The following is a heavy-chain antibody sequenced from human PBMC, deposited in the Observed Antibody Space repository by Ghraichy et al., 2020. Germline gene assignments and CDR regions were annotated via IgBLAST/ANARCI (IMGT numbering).Heavy chain of an antibody. CDR3: ATGDYYHASDY. Sequence: GGSLRLSCAASGFTFSSYAMSWVRQAPGKGLEWVSAISGRGTSTNYADSVKGRFTISRDNSKNTLYLQMNTLRAEDTAVYYCATGDYYHASDYWGQGTLVTVSS. V-gene: IGHV3-23*01. J-gene: IGHJ4*02. CDR2: ISGRGTST. CDR1: GFTFSSYA. D-gene: IGHD3-10*01.